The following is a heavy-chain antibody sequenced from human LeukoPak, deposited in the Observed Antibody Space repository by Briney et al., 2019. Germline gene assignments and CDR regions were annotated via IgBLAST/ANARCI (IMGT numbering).Heavy chain of an antibody. D-gene: IGHD3-22*01. CDR3: ARVLSSSGYYYQPPYYYYMDV. J-gene: IGHJ6*03. CDR2: IYYSGST. V-gene: IGHV4-30-4*08. CDR1: GGSISSGDYY. Sequence: SLTLSLTCTVSGGSISSGDYYWSWIRQPPGKGLEWIGYIYYSGSTYYIPSLKSRVTISVDTSKNQFSLKLSSVTAADTAVYYCARVLSSSGYYYQPPYYYYMDVWAKGPRSPSP.